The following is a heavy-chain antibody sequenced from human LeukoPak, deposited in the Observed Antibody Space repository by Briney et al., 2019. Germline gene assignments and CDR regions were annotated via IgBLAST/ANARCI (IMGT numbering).Heavy chain of an antibody. J-gene: IGHJ4*02. CDR1: GGSISSYY. CDR2: IYYSGST. D-gene: IGHD6-13*01. Sequence: SETLSLTCTVSGGSISSYYWSWIRQPPGKGLEWIGYIYYSGSTNYNPSLKSRVTISVDTSKNQFSLKLSSVTAADTAVYYCARALPSVWSSSWPIILDYWGQGTLVTVSS. CDR3: ARALPSVWSSSWPIILDY. V-gene: IGHV4-59*01.